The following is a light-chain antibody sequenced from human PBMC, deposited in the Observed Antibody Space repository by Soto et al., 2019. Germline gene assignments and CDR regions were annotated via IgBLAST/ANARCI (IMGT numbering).Light chain of an antibody. Sequence: DIQMTQSPSTLSGSVGDRVTITCRASQTISSWLAWYQQKPGKAPKLLIYKASTLKSGVPSRFSGSGSGTEFTLTISGLQPDDFATYYCQQYNSSSWTFGQGTKVDIK. CDR1: QTISSW. CDR3: QQYNSSSWT. CDR2: KAS. J-gene: IGKJ1*01. V-gene: IGKV1-5*03.